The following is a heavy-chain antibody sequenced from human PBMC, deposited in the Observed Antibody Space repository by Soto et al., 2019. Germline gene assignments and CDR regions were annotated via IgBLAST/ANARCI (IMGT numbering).Heavy chain of an antibody. J-gene: IGHJ4*02. V-gene: IGHV4-31*03. Sequence: SETLSLTCTVSGSSISSGGYYWSWNRQHPGKGLEWIGYIYYSGSTYYNPSLKSRVTISVDTSKNQFSLKLSSVTAADTAVYYCARDTPPRGFDYWGQGTLVTVSS. CDR3: ARDTPPRGFDY. CDR2: IYYSGST. CDR1: GSSISSGGYY.